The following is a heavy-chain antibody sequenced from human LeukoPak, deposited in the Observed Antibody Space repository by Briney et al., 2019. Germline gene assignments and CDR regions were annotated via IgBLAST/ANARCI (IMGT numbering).Heavy chain of an antibody. CDR3: ARSITIFGVAPNLFDY. CDR2: INTNTGNP. CDR1: GYTFTSYA. D-gene: IGHD3-3*01. J-gene: IGHJ4*02. Sequence: ASVKVSCKASGYTFTSYAMNWVRQAPGQGLEWMGWINTNTGNPTYAQGFTGRFVFSLDTSVSTAYLQISSLKAEDTAVYYCARSITIFGVAPNLFDYWGQGTLVTVSS. V-gene: IGHV7-4-1*02.